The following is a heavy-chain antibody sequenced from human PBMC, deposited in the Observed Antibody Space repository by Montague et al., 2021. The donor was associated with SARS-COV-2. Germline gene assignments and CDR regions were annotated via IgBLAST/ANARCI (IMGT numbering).Heavy chain of an antibody. CDR1: SPGTVSCY. Sequence: SETLSLTCLVPSPGTVSCYSGAVRQSPRLNSSRHGYGLPSSYSNSNRSLKGRVTISVDTSRNQFYLKLSSVTAADTAVYYCARESATAQYLEYWGHGALVTVSS. CDR3: ARESATAQYLEY. D-gene: IGHD2-2*01. CDR2: GLPSSYS. J-gene: IGHJ4*01. V-gene: IGHV4-61*08.